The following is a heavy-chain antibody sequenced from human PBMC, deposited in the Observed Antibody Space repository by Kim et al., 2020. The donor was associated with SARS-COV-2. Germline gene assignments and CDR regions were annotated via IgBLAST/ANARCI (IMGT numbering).Heavy chain of an antibody. J-gene: IGHJ4*02. CDR1: GFSFTGYV. CDR3: ARARGIAVAGSFLDY. V-gene: IGHV3-30*04. D-gene: IGHD6-19*01. Sequence: GGSLRLSCAASGFSFTGYVMHWVRQAPGKGLEWVAVISSDGGDKYYAGSVKGRFTISRDNSKNTFYLQMNSLRPEDTAVYYCARARGIAVAGSFLDYWGQGTLVTVSS. CDR2: ISSDGGDK.